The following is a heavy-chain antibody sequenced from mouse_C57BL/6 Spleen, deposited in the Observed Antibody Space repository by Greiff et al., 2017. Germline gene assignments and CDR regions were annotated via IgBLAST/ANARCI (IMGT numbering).Heavy chain of an antibody. CDR2: ISGGGGNT. CDR1: GFTFSSYT. J-gene: IGHJ4*01. V-gene: IGHV5-9*04. CDR3: AREGVVFANYAMDY. Sequence: EVQLMESGGGLVKPGGSLKLSCAASGFTFSSYTMTWVRQTPEKRLEWVASISGGGGNTYYPESVKGRFTISRDNAKNTLYLEMRSLRSEDTAVYYCAREGVVFANYAMDYWGQGTSVTVSS.